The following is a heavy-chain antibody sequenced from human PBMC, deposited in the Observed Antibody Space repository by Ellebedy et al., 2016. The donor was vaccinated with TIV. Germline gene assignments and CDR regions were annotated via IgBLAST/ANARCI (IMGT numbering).Heavy chain of an antibody. V-gene: IGHV1-8*01. D-gene: IGHD1-26*01. J-gene: IGHJ3*02. CDR3: ARTFRRWDPLRTAFDI. CDR2: MNPDSGNT. Sequence: ASVKVSCXASEYTFTSYDIDWVRQATGQGPEWMGWMNPDSGNTGYAKKFQGRVTMTRNTSTSTAYMELSSLRSEDTAVYYCARTFRRWDPLRTAFDIWGQGAMVTVSS. CDR1: EYTFTSYD.